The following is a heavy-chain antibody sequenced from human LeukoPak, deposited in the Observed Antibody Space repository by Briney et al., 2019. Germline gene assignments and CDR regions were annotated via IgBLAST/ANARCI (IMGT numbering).Heavy chain of an antibody. J-gene: IGHJ3*01. CDR1: GFSFSNYA. Sequence: GGSLRLSCAASGFSFSNYAMSWVRQAPGKGLEWVSVIYSGGSTYYADSVKGRFTISRDNAKNTLYLQMNSLRAEDTAVYYCARARPPDSDAFDFWGQGTMVTVSS. V-gene: IGHV3-66*01. D-gene: IGHD1-14*01. CDR2: IYSGGST. CDR3: ARARPPDSDAFDF.